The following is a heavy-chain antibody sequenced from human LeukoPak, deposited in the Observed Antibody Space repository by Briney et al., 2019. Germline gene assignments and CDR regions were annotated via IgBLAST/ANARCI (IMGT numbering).Heavy chain of an antibody. V-gene: IGHV4-38-2*02. J-gene: IGHJ4*02. CDR1: GYSISSGYY. D-gene: IGHD1-26*01. CDR3: ARVLVGATWEYYFDY. Sequence: SETLSLTCIVSGYSISSGYYWGWIRQPPGKGLEWIGNIYHSGYTYYNPSLKSRVTMSVDTSKNQFSLKLSSVTAADTAVYYCARVLVGATWEYYFDYWGQGTLVTVSS. CDR2: IYHSGYT.